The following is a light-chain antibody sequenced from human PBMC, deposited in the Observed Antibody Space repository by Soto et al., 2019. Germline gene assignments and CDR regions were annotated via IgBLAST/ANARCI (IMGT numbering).Light chain of an antibody. CDR1: QSFRGL. CDR2: DAY. CDR3: QQRHMWPIT. Sequence: EVVLTHSPVTLSLSPGERATLSCRASQSFRGLLAWYQQKPGQAPRLLIYDAYNRATGIPPRFSGSGSGTDFTLTISSLEPEDSAVYYCQQRHMWPITFGQGTRL. J-gene: IGKJ5*01. V-gene: IGKV3-11*01.